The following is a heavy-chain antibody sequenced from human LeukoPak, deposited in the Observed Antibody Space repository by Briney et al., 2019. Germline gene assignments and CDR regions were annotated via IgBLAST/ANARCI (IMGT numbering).Heavy chain of an antibody. CDR2: IYSGGNT. CDR3: ARDIRGYSYGYDAFDI. Sequence: GGSLRLSCAAFGFTVSSNYMSWVRQAPGKGLEWVSVIYSGGNTYYADSVKGRFTISRDNSKNTLYLEMNSLRAEDTAVYYCARDIRGYSYGYDAFDIWGQGTMVTVSS. CDR1: GFTVSSNY. V-gene: IGHV3-66*01. J-gene: IGHJ3*02. D-gene: IGHD5-18*01.